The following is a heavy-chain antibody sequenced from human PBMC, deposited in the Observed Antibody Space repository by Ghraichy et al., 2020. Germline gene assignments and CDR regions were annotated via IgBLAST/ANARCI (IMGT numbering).Heavy chain of an antibody. V-gene: IGHV1-69*13. CDR3: ARDTIVVVPAAMDYYGMDV. CDR2: IIPIFGTA. CDR1: GGTFSSYA. Sequence: SVKVSCKASGGTFSSYAISWVRQAPGQGLEWMGGIIPIFGTANYAQKFQGRVTITADESTSTAYMELSSLRSEDTAVYYCARDTIVVVPAAMDYYGMDVWGQGTTVTVSS. D-gene: IGHD2-2*01. J-gene: IGHJ6*02.